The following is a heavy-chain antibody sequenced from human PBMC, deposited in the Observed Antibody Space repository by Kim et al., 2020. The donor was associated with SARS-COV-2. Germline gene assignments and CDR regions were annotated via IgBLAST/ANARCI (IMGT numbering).Heavy chain of an antibody. CDR3: ARDSASSVPYYYYYMDV. V-gene: IGHV3-21*01. CDR2: ISSSSGYI. Sequence: GGSLRLPCAASGFTFSSCSMNWVRQAPGKGLEWVSSISSSSGYIYYAYSVKGRFTISRDNAKNSLYLQMNSLRAEDTAVYYCARDSASSVPYYYYYMDVWDKGTKVSVSS. CDR1: GFTFSSCS. D-gene: IGHD2-2*01. J-gene: IGHJ6*03.